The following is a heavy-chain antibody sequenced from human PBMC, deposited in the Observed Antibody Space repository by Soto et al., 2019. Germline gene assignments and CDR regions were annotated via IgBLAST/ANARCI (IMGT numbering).Heavy chain of an antibody. D-gene: IGHD3-22*01. Sequence: SVKVSCKASGESFDSYTITWVRQAPGQGLEWMGRVIPIFGLANYAQKFQGRVTITADKSTSTAYLELSSLRADDTAVYYCVKGEYYYDSSGYYPFDYWGQGTLVTVSS. CDR3: VKGEYYYDSSGYYPFDY. CDR2: VIPIFGLA. CDR1: GESFDSYT. J-gene: IGHJ4*02. V-gene: IGHV1-69*02.